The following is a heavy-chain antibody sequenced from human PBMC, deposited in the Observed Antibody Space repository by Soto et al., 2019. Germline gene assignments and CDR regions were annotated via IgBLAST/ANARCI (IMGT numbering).Heavy chain of an antibody. Sequence: GGSLRLSWAASGFTFSSYTMNWVRQAPGKGLEWVSYISSGSSTIYYADSLKGRFTISRDNAGNSLYLQMNSLRAEDTAVYYCARGHSSGRGAFDISGQGTMVTVSS. CDR1: GFTFSSYT. V-gene: IGHV3-48*01. D-gene: IGHD6-19*01. J-gene: IGHJ3*02. CDR3: ARGHSSGRGAFDI. CDR2: ISSGSSTI.